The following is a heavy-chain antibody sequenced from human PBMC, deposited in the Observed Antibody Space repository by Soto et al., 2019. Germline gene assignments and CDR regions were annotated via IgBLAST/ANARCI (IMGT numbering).Heavy chain of an antibody. J-gene: IGHJ6*02. CDR1: GGSIRSYC. CDR2: IHYSGST. Sequence: SETLSLTCTVSGGSIRSYCWTWIRQPPGEGLEWIGYIHYSGSTNYNPSLKSRVTISVDTSRNQVSLKLSSVTAADSAVYFCARARYQLLHPYYYGMDVWGQGTTVTVSS. D-gene: IGHD2-2*01. V-gene: IGHV4-59*01. CDR3: ARARYQLLHPYYYGMDV.